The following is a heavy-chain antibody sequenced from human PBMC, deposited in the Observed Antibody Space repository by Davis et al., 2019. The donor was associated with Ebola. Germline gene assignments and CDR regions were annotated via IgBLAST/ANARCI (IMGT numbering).Heavy chain of an antibody. CDR3: ARHYSTSSVWFDS. V-gene: IGHV5-10-1*01. Sequence: GESLKISCEGSGYTFTNYWIHWVRQMPGKGLEWMGRIDPSDSYINYSPSFQGHVAISSDKSIRTVYLQWNSLKASDTAIYYCARHYSTSSVWFDSWGQGTLVTVSS. J-gene: IGHJ5*01. CDR1: GYTFTNYW. CDR2: IDPSDSYI. D-gene: IGHD2/OR15-2a*01.